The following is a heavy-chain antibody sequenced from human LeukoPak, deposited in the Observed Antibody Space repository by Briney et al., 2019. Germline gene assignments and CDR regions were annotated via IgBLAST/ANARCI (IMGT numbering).Heavy chain of an antibody. J-gene: IGHJ4*02. CDR3: ASGLLGRVIPPDFDY. CDR1: GGSFSGYY. Sequence: PSGTLSLTCAVYGGSFSGYYWSWIRQPPGKGLEWIGEINHSGSTNYNPSLKSRVTILVDTSKNQFSLKLSSVTAADTAVYYCASGLLGRVIPPDFDYWGQGTLATVSS. V-gene: IGHV4-34*01. CDR2: INHSGST. D-gene: IGHD3-16*02.